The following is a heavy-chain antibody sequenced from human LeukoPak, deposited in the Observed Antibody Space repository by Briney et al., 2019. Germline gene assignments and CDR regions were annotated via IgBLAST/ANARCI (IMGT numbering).Heavy chain of an antibody. V-gene: IGHV1-2*06. J-gene: IGHJ4*02. D-gene: IGHD5-18*01. Sequence: ASVKVSCKASGYTFTGYYMHWVRQAPRQGLEWMGRINPNSGGTNYAQKFQGRVTMTRDTSISTAYMELSRLRSDDTAVYYCARGYSYGLDYFDYWGQGTLVTVSS. CDR2: INPNSGGT. CDR1: GYTFTGYY. CDR3: ARGYSYGLDYFDY.